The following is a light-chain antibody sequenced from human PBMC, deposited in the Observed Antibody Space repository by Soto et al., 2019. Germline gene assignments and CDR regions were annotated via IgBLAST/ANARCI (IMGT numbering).Light chain of an antibody. CDR1: QSIDSN. CDR2: AAS. J-gene: IGKJ1*01. Sequence: IVMTQSPATLSVSPGERVTLSCRASQSIDSNLAWYQQRPGQAPRLLIYAASTRATGVPARFSGSGSRTEFTLTISGLQSEDFAVYYCQQYKNWRTLGQGTKVDIK. CDR3: QQYKNWRT. V-gene: IGKV3-15*01.